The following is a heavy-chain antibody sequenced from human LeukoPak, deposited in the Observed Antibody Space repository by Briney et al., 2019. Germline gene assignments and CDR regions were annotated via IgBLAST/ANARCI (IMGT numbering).Heavy chain of an antibody. V-gene: IGHV5-51*01. J-gene: IGHJ4*02. CDR3: ARRRDLYSGSYYPFDY. Sequence: GESLQISCKGSGYSFTSYWIGWVRQLPGKGLKWMGIIYPGDSDARYSPSFQGQVTISADKSISTAYLQWSSLKASDTAMYYCARRRDLYSGSYYPFDYWGQGTLVTVSS. CDR1: GYSFTSYW. D-gene: IGHD1-26*01. CDR2: IYPGDSDA.